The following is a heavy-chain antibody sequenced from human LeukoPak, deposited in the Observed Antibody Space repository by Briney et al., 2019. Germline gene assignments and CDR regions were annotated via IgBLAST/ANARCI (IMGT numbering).Heavy chain of an antibody. CDR3: ARAVSGIGLDY. Sequence: SETLSLTCTVSGDSISGGSYFWGWIRQPPGKGLEWIGTMYYSGGTYYNPSLRSRVTMSVDTSQNQFSLKLSSVTAADTAAYFCARAVSGIGLDYWGQEILVTVSS. CDR1: GDSISGGSYF. CDR2: MYYSGGT. J-gene: IGHJ4*02. V-gene: IGHV4-39*01. D-gene: IGHD6-19*01.